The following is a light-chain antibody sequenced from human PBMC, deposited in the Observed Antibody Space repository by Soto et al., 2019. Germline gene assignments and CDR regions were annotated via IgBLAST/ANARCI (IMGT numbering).Light chain of an antibody. V-gene: IGLV2-14*01. J-gene: IGLJ1*01. CDR1: NSDVGGYNY. CDR3: SSYTSISTRYV. Sequence: QSVLTQPASVSGSPGQSITISCTGTNSDVGGYNYVSWYQQHPGKAPELMIYEVSHRPSGVSNRFSGSKSDNTASLTISGLQAEDEADYSCSSYTSISTRYVFGTGTTSPS. CDR2: EVS.